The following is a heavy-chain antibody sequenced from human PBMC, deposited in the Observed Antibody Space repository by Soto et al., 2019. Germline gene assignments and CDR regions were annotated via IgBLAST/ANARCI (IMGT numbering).Heavy chain of an antibody. Sequence: PSETLSLTCAVYGGSFSGYYWSWIRQPPGKGLEWIGEINHSGSTNYNPSRKSRVTISVDTSKNQFSLRLSSVTAADTPVYYCARGRRLRGSSYVPDAFDIWGQGTMVTV. J-gene: IGHJ3*02. CDR3: ARGRRLRGSSYVPDAFDI. CDR1: GGSFSGYY. CDR2: INHSGST. D-gene: IGHD5-18*01. V-gene: IGHV4-34*01.